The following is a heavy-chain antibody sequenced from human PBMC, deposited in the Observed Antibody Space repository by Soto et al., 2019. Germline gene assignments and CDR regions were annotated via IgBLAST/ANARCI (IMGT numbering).Heavy chain of an antibody. CDR2: IWYDGSNK. CDR1: GFTFSSYG. D-gene: IGHD6-13*01. V-gene: IGHV3-30*02. J-gene: IGHJ6*02. Sequence: GGSLRLSCAASGFTFSSYGMHWVRQAPGKGLEWVAVIWYDGSNKYYADSVKGRFTISRDNSKNTLYLQMNSLRAEDTALYYCAKDMPRSSWYEPYYYYGMDVWGQGTTVTVSS. CDR3: AKDMPRSSWYEPYYYYGMDV.